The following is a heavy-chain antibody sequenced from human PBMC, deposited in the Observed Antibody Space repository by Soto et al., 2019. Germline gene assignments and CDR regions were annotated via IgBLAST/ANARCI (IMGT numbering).Heavy chain of an antibody. Sequence: QVQLVESGGGVFQSGRSLRLSCAASGFTFSSYAMDWFRQAPGKGLEWVALISYDGSNKYYADSVKGRFTISRDNSKNTLSLQMNSLRPGDTAVYYCARYDYGDYAVDYWGQGTLVTVSS. J-gene: IGHJ4*02. CDR1: GFTFSSYA. CDR2: ISYDGSNK. CDR3: ARYDYGDYAVDY. D-gene: IGHD4-17*01. V-gene: IGHV3-30-3*01.